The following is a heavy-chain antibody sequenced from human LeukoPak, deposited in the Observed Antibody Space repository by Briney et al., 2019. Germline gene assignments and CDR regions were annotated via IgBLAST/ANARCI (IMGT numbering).Heavy chain of an antibody. CDR3: ARGRNWNYQTDY. V-gene: IGHV3-48*04. D-gene: IGHD1-7*01. Sequence: GGSLRLSCAASGFTFSGYSMNWVRQAPGKGLEWVSYISDSSSAMYYADSVKGRFTISRDNAKNSLYLQMNSLRAEDTAVYYCARGRNWNYQTDYWGQGTLVTVSS. CDR2: ISDSSSAM. J-gene: IGHJ4*02. CDR1: GFTFSGYS.